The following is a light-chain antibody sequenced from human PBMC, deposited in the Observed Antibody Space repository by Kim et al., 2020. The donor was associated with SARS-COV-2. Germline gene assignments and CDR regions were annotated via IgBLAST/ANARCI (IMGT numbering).Light chain of an antibody. CDR2: RDN. J-gene: IGLJ2*01. Sequence: SVYPGRTYSISCSEEKLGDTYVYWYQQRPGQSPVVLIYRDNKRPSGIPERFSGSNSGDTATLTISGTQTMDEADYYCKAWGSSTVVFGGGTQLTVL. CDR1: KLGDTY. CDR3: KAWGSSTVV. V-gene: IGLV3-1*01.